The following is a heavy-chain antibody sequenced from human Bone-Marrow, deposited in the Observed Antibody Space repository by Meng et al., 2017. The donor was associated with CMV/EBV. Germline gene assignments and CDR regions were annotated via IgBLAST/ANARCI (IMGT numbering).Heavy chain of an antibody. CDR2: IYPGDSDT. CDR3: ARRSRDGYMGPDY. Sequence: KVSCKGSGYSFTSYWIGWVRQMHGKGLEWMGIIYPGDSDTRYSPSFQGQVTISADKSIITAYLQWSSLKASDTAMYYCARRSRDGYMGPDYWGQGTLVTVSS. CDR1: GYSFTSYW. J-gene: IGHJ4*02. D-gene: IGHD5-24*01. V-gene: IGHV5-51*01.